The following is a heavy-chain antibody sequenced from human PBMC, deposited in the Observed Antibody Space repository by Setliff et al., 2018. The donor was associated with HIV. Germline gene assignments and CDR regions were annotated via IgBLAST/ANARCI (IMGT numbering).Heavy chain of an antibody. J-gene: IGHJ4*02. CDR2: INPSGDRT. CDR3: VRVPYSSGY. D-gene: IGHD6-19*01. Sequence: ASVKVSCKASGYTFSSYYMHWVRQAPGQGLEWMGIINPSGDRTTYTKKFQGRVTMTRDTSTNTVYLELSSLRSGDTAMYYCVRVPYSSGYWGQGTLVTVSS. V-gene: IGHV1-46*01. CDR1: GYTFSSYY.